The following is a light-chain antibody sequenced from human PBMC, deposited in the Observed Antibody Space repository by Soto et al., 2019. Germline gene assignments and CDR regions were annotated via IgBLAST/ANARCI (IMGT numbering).Light chain of an antibody. V-gene: IGKV3-20*01. CDR3: QHYGSSPGLT. CDR2: GAS. J-gene: IGKJ4*01. Sequence: EIVMTQSPATLSVSPGERATLSCRASQSVTSSSIAWHQQKPGQAPRLLIYGASSRATGIPDRLSASGSGTDFTLTISRLESEDSAVYYGQHYGSSPGLTFGGGTKVDIK. CDR1: QSVTSSS.